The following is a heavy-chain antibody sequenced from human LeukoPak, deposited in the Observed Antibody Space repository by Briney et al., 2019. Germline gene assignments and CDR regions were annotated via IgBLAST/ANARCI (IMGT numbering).Heavy chain of an antibody. CDR1: GFTFSSYS. CDR2: ISSSSGTI. CDR3: ARASNNYYYYYMDV. Sequence: PGGSLRLSCAASGFTFSSYSMNWVRQAPGKGLEWVSYISSSSGTIYYADSVKGRFTISRDNAKSSLYLQMNSLRAEDTAVYYCARASNNYYYYYMDVWGKGTTVTVSS. V-gene: IGHV3-48*04. D-gene: IGHD4-11*01. J-gene: IGHJ6*03.